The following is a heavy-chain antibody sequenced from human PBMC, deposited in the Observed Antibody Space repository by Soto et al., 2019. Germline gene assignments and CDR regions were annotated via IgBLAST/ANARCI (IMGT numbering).Heavy chain of an antibody. CDR2: IYYGGST. J-gene: IGHJ4*02. CDR1: GDSISTDY. Sequence: QVHLQESGPGLVKPSETLSLTCTVSGDSISTDYWSWIRQSPGKGLEWIGFIYYGGSTNYNPSLKSRVTISVDTPKNQFSLKLSSVTAPDTAVYYCAKNWNWGSLVHWGQGTLVTVSS. CDR3: AKNWNWGSLVH. D-gene: IGHD7-27*01. V-gene: IGHV4-59*08.